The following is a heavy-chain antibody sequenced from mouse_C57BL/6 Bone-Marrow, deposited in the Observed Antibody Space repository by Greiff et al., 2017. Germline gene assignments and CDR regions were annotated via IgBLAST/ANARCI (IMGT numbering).Heavy chain of an antibody. Sequence: EVQLVESGAGLVQPKGSVKLSCEASGFSFTTYAMNWVRQAPGQGLEWVASIRSKSNNYATYDADSGKDRFTISRDDSAGMLYLKMNKLKTEAAAMYDCVRRGMHYGAIDDWGKGTTVTVSS. D-gene: IGHD1-2*01. V-gene: IGHV10-1*01. CDR3: VRRGMHYGAIDD. CDR2: IRSKSNNYAT. CDR1: GFSFTTYA. J-gene: IGHJ1*03.